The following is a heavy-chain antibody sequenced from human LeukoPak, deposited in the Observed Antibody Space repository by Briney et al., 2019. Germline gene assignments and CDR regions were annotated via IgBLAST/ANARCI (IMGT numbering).Heavy chain of an antibody. CDR3: ARVDIAAASGIDY. D-gene: IGHD6-13*01. CDR2: IYHSGST. CDR1: GGSISSGGYS. Sequence: SETLSLTCAVSGGSISSGGYSWSWIRQPPGKGLEWIGYIYHSGSTYYNPSLKSRVTISVDRSKNQFSLKLSSVTAADTAVYYCARVDIAAASGIDYWGQGTLVNVSS. V-gene: IGHV4-30-2*01. J-gene: IGHJ4*02.